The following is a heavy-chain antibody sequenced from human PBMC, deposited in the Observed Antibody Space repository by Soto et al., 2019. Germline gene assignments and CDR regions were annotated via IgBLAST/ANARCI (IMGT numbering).Heavy chain of an antibody. Sequence: SETLSLTCTVSGGSISSSSYYWGWIRPPPGKGLEWIGRIYYSGSTYYNPSLKSRVTISVDTSKNQFSLKLSSVTAADTAVYYCARVDYGDYFDYWGQGTLVTVSS. CDR3: ARVDYGDYFDY. CDR1: GGSISSSSYY. V-gene: IGHV4-39*07. J-gene: IGHJ4*02. D-gene: IGHD4-17*01. CDR2: IYYSGST.